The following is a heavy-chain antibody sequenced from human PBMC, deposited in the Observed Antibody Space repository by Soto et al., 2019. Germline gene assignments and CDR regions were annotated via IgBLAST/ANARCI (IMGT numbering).Heavy chain of an antibody. CDR1: GYGCTTYG. J-gene: IGHJ4*02. CDR3: ARGRYGDY. D-gene: IGHD1-1*01. CDR2: ISAHNGNT. V-gene: IGHV1-18*01. Sequence: QVPLVQSGAEVKKPGASVKVSCKGSGYGCTTYGITWVRQAPGQGLEWMAWISAHNGNTNYAQKLQGRVTVTRDTSTSTAYMELRSLRSDDTAVYYCARGRYGDYWGQGALVTVSS.